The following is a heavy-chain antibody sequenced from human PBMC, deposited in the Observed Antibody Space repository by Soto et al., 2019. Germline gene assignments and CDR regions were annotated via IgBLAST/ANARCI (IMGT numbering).Heavy chain of an antibody. CDR3: AKERMGRGDRYKAMVRGPRFAY. CDR2: ISDDGTNK. D-gene: IGHD5-18*01. V-gene: IGHV3-30*18. Sequence: PGGSLRLSCAASGFNFRSYGMSWVRQAPGKGLEWVAVISDDGTNKDYADSVKGRFTISRDNSKNTLYLRMNSLRAEDTAVYYCAKERMGRGDRYKAMVRGPRFAYWGQGTLVTVSS. CDR1: GFNFRSYG. J-gene: IGHJ4*02.